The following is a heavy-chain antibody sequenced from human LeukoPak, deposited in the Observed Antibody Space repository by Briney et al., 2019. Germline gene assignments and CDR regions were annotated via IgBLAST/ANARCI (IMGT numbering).Heavy chain of an antibody. J-gene: IGHJ4*02. D-gene: IGHD5-18*01. CDR3: ATTGYSYGSFDY. Sequence: GGSLRLSCATSGFTFDDYAMHWVRQAPGKGLEWVSGISWNSKTIVYADSVKGRFSISRDNAKNSLYLQMNSLRAKDTALYYCATTGYSYGSFDYWGQGTLVTVSS. CDR1: GFTFDDYA. CDR2: ISWNSKTI. V-gene: IGHV3-9*01.